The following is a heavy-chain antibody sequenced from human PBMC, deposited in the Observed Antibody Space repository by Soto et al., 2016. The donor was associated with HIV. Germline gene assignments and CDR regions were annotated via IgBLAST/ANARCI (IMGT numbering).Heavy chain of an antibody. CDR3: VKGSVYNVRGHFDS. V-gene: IGHV3-23*01. D-gene: IGHD3-10*02. CDR2: ISGSGISS. CDR1: EFNFKNYA. J-gene: IGHJ4*02. Sequence: EVQLLESGGDLVRPGTSLRLSCVGTEFNFKNYAMMWVRQAPGKGPDWVSGISGSGISSHYRNSVKGRFTISRDNSENTLYLQMNSLTVEDTAVYYCVKGSVYNVRGHFDSWGLGTLVTVSS.